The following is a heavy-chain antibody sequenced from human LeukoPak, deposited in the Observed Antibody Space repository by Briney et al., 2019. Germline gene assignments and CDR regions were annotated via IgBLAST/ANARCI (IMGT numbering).Heavy chain of an antibody. Sequence: ASVKVSCKASGYTFTGYYMHWVRQAPGQGLEGMGWVNPNSGGTNYAQKFQGRVTMTRDTSISTAYMELSRLRSDDTAVYYCASLNERWLQLPFDYWGQGTLVTVSS. D-gene: IGHD5-24*01. J-gene: IGHJ4*02. CDR2: VNPNSGGT. CDR1: GYTFTGYY. CDR3: ASLNERWLQLPFDY. V-gene: IGHV1-2*02.